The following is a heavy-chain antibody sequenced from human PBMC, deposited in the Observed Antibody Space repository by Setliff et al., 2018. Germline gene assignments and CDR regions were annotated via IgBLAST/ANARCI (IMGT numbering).Heavy chain of an antibody. CDR1: GGSFSGYY. CDR3: ARGAGAAGLFDY. Sequence: PSETLSLTCAVYGGSFSGYYWSWIRQPPGKGLEWIGEINHSGSTSYNPSLKSRVTISVDTSKNQFSLKLSSVTAADTAVYYCARGAGAAGLFDYWGQGTLVTVSS. V-gene: IGHV4-34*01. CDR2: INHSGST. J-gene: IGHJ4*02. D-gene: IGHD6-13*01.